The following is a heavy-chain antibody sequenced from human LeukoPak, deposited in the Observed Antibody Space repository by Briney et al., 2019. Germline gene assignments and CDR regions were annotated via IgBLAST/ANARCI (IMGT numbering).Heavy chain of an antibody. V-gene: IGHV3-7*01. CDR2: IKKDGSEK. CDR3: AKGTLYYGSGSYYKIDY. Sequence: GGSLRLSCAASGFTFSSHWMSWVRQAPGKGLEWVANIKKDGSEKYYVDAVKGRFTISRDNAKNSLYLQMNSLRAEDTAVYYCAKGTLYYGSGSYYKIDYWGQGTLVTVSS. CDR1: GFTFSSHW. D-gene: IGHD3-10*01. J-gene: IGHJ4*02.